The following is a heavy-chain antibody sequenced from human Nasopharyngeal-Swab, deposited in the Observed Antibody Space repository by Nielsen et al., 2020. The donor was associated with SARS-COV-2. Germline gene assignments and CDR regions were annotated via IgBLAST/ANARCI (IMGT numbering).Heavy chain of an antibody. CDR1: GGSISSSSYY. CDR3: ARDYDYYDSSGNSNWFDP. CDR2: IYYSGST. D-gene: IGHD3-22*01. V-gene: IGHV4-39*02. Sequence: ESLKISCTVSGGSISSSSYYWGWIRQPPGRGLEWIGSIYYSGSTYYNPSLKSRVTISVDTSKNQFSLKLSSVTAADTAVYYCARDYDYYDSSGNSNWFDPWGQGTLVTVSS. J-gene: IGHJ5*02.